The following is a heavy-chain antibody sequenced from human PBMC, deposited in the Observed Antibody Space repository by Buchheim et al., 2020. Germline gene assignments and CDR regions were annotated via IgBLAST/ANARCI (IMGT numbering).Heavy chain of an antibody. J-gene: IGHJ4*02. V-gene: IGHV3-7*01. CDR2: IKQDANEK. CDR3: ARMVGSYGFFDF. CDR1: GFTFSSYW. Sequence: EVQLVESGGGFVQPGGSLRLSCEASGFTFSSYWMSWVRQAPGKGLEWVASIKQDANEKYYVDSVKGRFTISKDNAKNSLYLQMNGLRAEDTAVYYCARMVGSYGFFDFWGQGTL. D-gene: IGHD3-16*02.